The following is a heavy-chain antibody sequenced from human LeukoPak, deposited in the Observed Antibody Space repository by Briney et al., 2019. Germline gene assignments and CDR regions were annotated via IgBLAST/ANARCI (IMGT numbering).Heavy chain of an antibody. V-gene: IGHV3-48*01. CDR2: ITSSGSTI. CDR1: GFIFSSYS. D-gene: IGHD6-13*01. CDR3: ARGIAAPGGWFDP. J-gene: IGHJ5*02. Sequence: GGSLRLSCVASGFIFSSYSMNWVRQAPGKGLEWVSYITSSGSTIYYADSVKGRFTISRDNAKNSLYLQMNSLRAEDTAVYYCARGIAAPGGWFDPWGQGTLVTVSS.